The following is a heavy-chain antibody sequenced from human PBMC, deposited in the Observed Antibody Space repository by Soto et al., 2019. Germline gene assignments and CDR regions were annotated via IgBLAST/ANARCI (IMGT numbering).Heavy chain of an antibody. Sequence: ASETLSLTCTVSGGSISSGGYYWSWIRQHPGKGLEWIGYIYYSGSTYYNPSLKSRVTISVDTSKNQFSLKLSSVTAADTAVYYCARESPGHGATVTPTRPPTTFDYWGQGTLVTVS. V-gene: IGHV4-31*03. CDR3: ARESPGHGATVTPTRPPTTFDY. D-gene: IGHD4-17*01. CDR2: IYYSGST. CDR1: GGSISSGGYY. J-gene: IGHJ4*02.